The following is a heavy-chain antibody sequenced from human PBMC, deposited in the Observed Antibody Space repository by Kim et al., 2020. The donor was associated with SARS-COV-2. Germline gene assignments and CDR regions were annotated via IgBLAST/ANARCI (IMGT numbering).Heavy chain of an antibody. D-gene: IGHD2-21*01. CDR2: ISSSSSYI. J-gene: IGHJ3*02. Sequence: GSLRLSCAASGFTFSSYSMNWVRQAPGKGLEWVSSISSSSSYIYYADSVKGRFTISRDNAKNSLYLQMNSLRAEDTAVYYCAGTPREFLTNAFDIWGQGTMVTVSS. CDR1: GFTFSSYS. CDR3: AGTPREFLTNAFDI. V-gene: IGHV3-21*01.